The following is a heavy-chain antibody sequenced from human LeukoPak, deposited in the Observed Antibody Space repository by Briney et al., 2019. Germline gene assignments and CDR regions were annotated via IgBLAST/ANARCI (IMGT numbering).Heavy chain of an antibody. CDR1: GFTFSSYA. D-gene: IGHD2-15*01. V-gene: IGHV3-23*01. Sequence: GGSLRLSCAASGFTFSSYAMSWVRQAPGKGLEWVSAISGSGGSTYYADSVKGRFTISRDNSKNTLYLQMNSLRAEDTAVYYCAKRGSSSRDIVLVVAATLSYWGQGTMVTVSS. CDR3: AKRGSSSRDIVLVVAATLSY. J-gene: IGHJ3*01. CDR2: ISGSGGST.